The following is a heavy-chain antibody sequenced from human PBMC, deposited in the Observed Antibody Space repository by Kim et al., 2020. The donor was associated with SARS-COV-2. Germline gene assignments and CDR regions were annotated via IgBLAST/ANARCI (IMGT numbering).Heavy chain of an antibody. CDR2: ISSSSSYI. Sequence: GGSLRLSCAASGFTFSSYSMNWVRQAPGKGLEWVSSISSSSSYIYYADSVKGRFTISRDNAKNSLYLQMNSLRAEDTAVYYCARDRSEVAMVRGVIISGDSYYFDYWGQGTLVTVSS. V-gene: IGHV3-21*01. J-gene: IGHJ4*02. CDR3: ARDRSEVAMVRGVIISGDSYYFDY. CDR1: GFTFSSYS. D-gene: IGHD3-10*01.